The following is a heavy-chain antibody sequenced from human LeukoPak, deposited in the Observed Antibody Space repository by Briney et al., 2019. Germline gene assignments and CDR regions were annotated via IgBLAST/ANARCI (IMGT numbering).Heavy chain of an antibody. D-gene: IGHD2-2*01. CDR2: ISTSGDII. CDR3: ARRGGTRDFDY. Sequence: AGSLRLSCAASGFTFSSYAMSWIRQAPGKGLEWVSAISTSGDIIYYADSVKCRFTISRDNSLNTLYLQMNSLRAEDTAVYYCARRGGTRDFDYWGQGTLVTVSS. CDR1: GFTFSSYA. J-gene: IGHJ4*02. V-gene: IGHV3-23*01.